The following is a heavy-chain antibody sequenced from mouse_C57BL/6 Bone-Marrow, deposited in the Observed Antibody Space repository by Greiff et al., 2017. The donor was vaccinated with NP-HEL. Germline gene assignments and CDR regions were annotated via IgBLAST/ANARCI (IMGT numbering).Heavy chain of an antibody. CDR1: GYTFTSYW. CDR3: ARLRRRELAFAY. Sequence: VQLQQSGAELVKPGASVKLSCKASGYTFTSYWMHWVKQRPGQGLEWIGMIHPNSGSTNYNEKFKSKATLTVDKSSSTAYMQLSSLTSEDSEVYDGARLRRRELAFAYWGRGTVVTVSA. V-gene: IGHV1-64*01. CDR2: IHPNSGST. D-gene: IGHD2-12*01. J-gene: IGHJ3*01.